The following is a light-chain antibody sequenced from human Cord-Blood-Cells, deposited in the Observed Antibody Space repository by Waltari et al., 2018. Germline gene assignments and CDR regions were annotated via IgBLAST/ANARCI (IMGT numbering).Light chain of an antibody. J-gene: IGKJ4*01. CDR1: QSISSY. CDR3: QQSYSTPRT. V-gene: IGKV1-39*01. CDR2: AAS. Sequence: DIQMTQHPSSLSASVGDRVTITCRASQSISSYLNWYQQKPGKAPKLLIYAASSLQSGVPSRFSGSGSGTDFTLTISSLQPEDFATYYCQQSYSTPRTFGGGTKVEIK.